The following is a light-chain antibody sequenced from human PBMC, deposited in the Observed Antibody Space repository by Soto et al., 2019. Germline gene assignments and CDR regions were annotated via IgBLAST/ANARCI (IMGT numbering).Light chain of an antibody. CDR2: DAS. J-gene: IGKJ1*01. V-gene: IGKV3-11*01. Sequence: DSVLPQYTATLSLSPGDRATLSCRASRTVDSYLAWYQQKPGQAPRLLIFDASKRDTGIPPRFSGSGSGTDFTLTIHSLEPEDFAIYYCHQRSKWPQTFGQGTKVEMK. CDR1: RTVDSY. CDR3: HQRSKWPQT.